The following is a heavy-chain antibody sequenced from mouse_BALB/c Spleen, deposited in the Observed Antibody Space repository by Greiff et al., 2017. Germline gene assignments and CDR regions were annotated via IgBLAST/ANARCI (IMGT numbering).Heavy chain of an antibody. V-gene: IGHV1-87*01. CDR1: GYTFTSYW. CDR3: ARRDYPYAMDY. D-gene: IGHD5-5*01. J-gene: IGHJ4*01. Sequence: QVQLQQSGAELARPGASVKLSCKASGYTFTSYWMQWVKQRPGQGLEWIGAIYPGDGDTRYTQKFKGKATLTADKSSSTAYMHLSSLASEDSAVYYCARRDYPYAMDYWGQGTSVTVSS. CDR2: IYPGDGDT.